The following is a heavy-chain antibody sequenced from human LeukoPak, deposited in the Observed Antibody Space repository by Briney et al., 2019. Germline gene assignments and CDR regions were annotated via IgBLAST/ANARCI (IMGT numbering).Heavy chain of an antibody. CDR2: IYKSGSS. CDR1: GGSISTYY. Sequence: SETLSLTCSVSGGSISTYYWSWIRQSAGQGLERIGRIYKSGSSNYNPSLKSRVSMSVDSSKNHFSLNLTSVTAEDTAVYYCARDECPLWSISCHRGFDPWGQGLLVTVSS. D-gene: IGHD2-2*02. J-gene: IGHJ5*02. CDR3: ARDECPLWSISCHRGFDP. V-gene: IGHV4-4*07.